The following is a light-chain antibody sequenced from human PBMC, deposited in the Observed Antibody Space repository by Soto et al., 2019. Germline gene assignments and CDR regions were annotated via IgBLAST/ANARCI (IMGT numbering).Light chain of an antibody. J-gene: IGKJ1*01. V-gene: IGKV3-20*01. CDR2: GAS. CDR3: QQYGSSPPWT. CDR1: QSISGRY. Sequence: EIVLTQSPGTLSLSPGERATLSCRASQSISGRYLAWYQQKPGQAPRLLIYGASGRATGIPDRFSGTGSGTDFTLTISRLEPESFAVYYCQQYGSSPPWTFGQGTKVEIK.